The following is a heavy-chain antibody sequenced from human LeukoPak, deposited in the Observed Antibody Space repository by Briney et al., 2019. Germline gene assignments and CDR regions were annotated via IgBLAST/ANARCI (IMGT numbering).Heavy chain of an antibody. Sequence: PSETLALISTETGGSISSYYWSWIRQPAGWGLEWIGRIYTSGSTNYNPSLKSRVTMSVDTSKNQFSLKLSSVTAADTAVYYCARDLSDYWGQGTLVTVSS. J-gene: IGHJ4*02. V-gene: IGHV4-4*07. CDR1: GGSISSYY. D-gene: IGHD3-9*01. CDR2: IYTSGST. CDR3: ARDLSDY.